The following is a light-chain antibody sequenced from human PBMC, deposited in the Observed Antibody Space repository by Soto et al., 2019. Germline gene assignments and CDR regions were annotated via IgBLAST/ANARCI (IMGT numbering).Light chain of an antibody. J-gene: IGKJ1*01. V-gene: IGKV1-39*01. Sequence: DIQMTQSPSSLSASVGDRVTITCRASQSISSYLNWYQQKPGKAPKLLIYAASRLPSGVPTRFSGSGSGTDFTLTISSLQPEDFATYYCQQSYSTPPTFGQGTKVEIK. CDR3: QQSYSTPPT. CDR2: AAS. CDR1: QSISSY.